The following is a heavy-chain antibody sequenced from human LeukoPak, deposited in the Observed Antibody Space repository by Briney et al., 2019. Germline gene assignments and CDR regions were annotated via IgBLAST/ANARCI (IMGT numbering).Heavy chain of an antibody. CDR2: IYYSGST. Sequence: SETLSLTCTVSGGSISSYYWSWIRQPPGKGLEWIGYIYYSGSTNYNPSLKSRVTISVDTSKNQFSLKLSSVTAADTAVYYCAKYYYDSSGLHNDAFDIWGQGTMITVSS. CDR1: GGSISSYY. J-gene: IGHJ3*02. D-gene: IGHD3-22*01. V-gene: IGHV4-59*08. CDR3: AKYYYDSSGLHNDAFDI.